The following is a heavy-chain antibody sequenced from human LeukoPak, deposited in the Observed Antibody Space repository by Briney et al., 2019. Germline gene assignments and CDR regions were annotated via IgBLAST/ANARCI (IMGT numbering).Heavy chain of an antibody. J-gene: IGHJ4*02. Sequence: PGGSLRLSCAASGFTFSSYAMSWVRQAPGKGLEWVSAISGSGGSTYYADSVKGRFTISRDNSKNTLYLQMNSLRAEDTAVYYCAKDGPDSFLRRFGEFFDYWGQGTLVTVSS. CDR1: GFTFSSYA. D-gene: IGHD3-10*01. V-gene: IGHV3-23*01. CDR3: AKDGPDSFLRRFGEFFDY. CDR2: ISGSGGST.